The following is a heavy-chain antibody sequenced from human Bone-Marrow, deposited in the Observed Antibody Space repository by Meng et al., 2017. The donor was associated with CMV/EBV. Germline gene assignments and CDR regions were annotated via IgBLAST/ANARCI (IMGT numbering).Heavy chain of an antibody. Sequence: SETLSLTCTVSGGSISSYYWSWIRQPPGKGLEWIGYIYYSGSTNYNPSLKSRVTISVDTSKNQFSPKLSSVTAADTAVYYCARGFITMVRGVEEAFDYWGQGTLVTVSS. CDR2: IYYSGST. CDR3: ARGFITMVRGVEEAFDY. CDR1: GGSISSYY. J-gene: IGHJ4*02. D-gene: IGHD3-10*01. V-gene: IGHV4-59*01.